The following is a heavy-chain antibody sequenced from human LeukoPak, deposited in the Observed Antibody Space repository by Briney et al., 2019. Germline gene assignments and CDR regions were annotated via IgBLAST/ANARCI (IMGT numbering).Heavy chain of an antibody. J-gene: IGHJ3*02. D-gene: IGHD3-9*01. CDR1: GGSISSSSYY. Sequence: SETLSLTCTVSGGSISSSSYYWGWIRQPPGKGLEWIGSIYYSGSTYYNPSLKSRVTISVDTSKNQFSLMLTSVTAADTAMYFCATTILSDTFDIWGQGTMVTVSS. V-gene: IGHV4-39*07. CDR2: IYYSGST. CDR3: ATTILSDTFDI.